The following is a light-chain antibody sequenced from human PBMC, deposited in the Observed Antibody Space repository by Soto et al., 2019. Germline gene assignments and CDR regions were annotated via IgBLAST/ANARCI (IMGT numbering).Light chain of an antibody. J-gene: IGLJ2*01. V-gene: IGLV1-47*01. CDR2: RNN. CDR1: SSNIGSNY. Sequence: QSVLTQPPSASGTPGQRVTISCCGSSSNIGSNYVYWYQQLPGTAPKLLIYRNNQRPSGVPDRFSGSKSGTSASLAISGLRSEDEADYYCAAWDDSLSGPLFGGGTKVTVL. CDR3: AAWDDSLSGPL.